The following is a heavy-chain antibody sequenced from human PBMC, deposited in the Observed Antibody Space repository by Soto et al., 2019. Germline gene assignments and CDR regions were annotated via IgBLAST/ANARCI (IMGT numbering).Heavy chain of an antibody. CDR3: ARVGFNWNDDYYGMDV. CDR2: INHSGST. V-gene: IGHV4-34*01. Sequence: QVQLQQWGAGLLKPSETLSLTCAVYGGSFSGYYWSWIRQPPGKGLEWIGEINHSGSTNYNPSLKSRFTTSVSTXKXQFSLKLSSVTAADTAVYYCARVGFNWNDDYYGMDVWGQGTTVTVSS. D-gene: IGHD1-20*01. CDR1: GGSFSGYY. J-gene: IGHJ6*02.